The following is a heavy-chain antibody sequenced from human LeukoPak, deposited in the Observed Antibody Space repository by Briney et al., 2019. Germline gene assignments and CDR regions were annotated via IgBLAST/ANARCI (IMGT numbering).Heavy chain of an antibody. D-gene: IGHD3-10*01. CDR1: GYTFTGYY. CDR3: ARDRYYGSGSYYTGLYYMDV. CDR2: INPNRGGT. V-gene: IGHV1-2*02. J-gene: IGHJ6*03. Sequence: ASVKVSCKASGYTFTGYYMHWVRQAPGQGLEWMGWINPNRGGTNYAQKFQGRVTMTRDTSIGTAYMELSRLRSDDTAVYYCARDRYYGSGSYYTGLYYMDVWGKGTTVTVSS.